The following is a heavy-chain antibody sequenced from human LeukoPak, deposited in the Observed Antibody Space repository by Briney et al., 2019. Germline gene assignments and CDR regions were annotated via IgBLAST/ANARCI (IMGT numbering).Heavy chain of an antibody. CDR2: IYYSGST. Sequence: SETLSLTCTVSGGSVSSGGYYWSWIRQPPGKGLEWIGYIYYSGSTYYNPSLKSRVTISVDTSKNQFSLKLSSVTAADTAVYYCARDRGGDSSGYDYYYYYGMDVWGQGTTVAVSS. CDR1: GGSVSSGGYY. D-gene: IGHD3-22*01. J-gene: IGHJ6*02. V-gene: IGHV4-30-4*08. CDR3: ARDRGGDSSGYDYYYYYGMDV.